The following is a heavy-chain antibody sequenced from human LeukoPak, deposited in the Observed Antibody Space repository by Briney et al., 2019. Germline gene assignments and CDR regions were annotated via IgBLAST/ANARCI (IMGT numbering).Heavy chain of an antibody. CDR3: ARPANLYYASDAFDI. J-gene: IGHJ3*02. Sequence: ASVKVSCKASGYTFTGYYMHWVRQAPGQGLEWMGWINPNSGNTNYAQKFQGRVTMTANTSTNTASMELRSLRSDDTAVYYCARPANLYYASDAFDIWGQGTMVTVSS. V-gene: IGHV1-2*02. CDR1: GYTFTGYY. D-gene: IGHD3-16*01. CDR2: INPNSGNT.